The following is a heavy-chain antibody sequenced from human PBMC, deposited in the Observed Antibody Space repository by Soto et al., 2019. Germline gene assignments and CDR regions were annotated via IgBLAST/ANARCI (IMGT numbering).Heavy chain of an antibody. CDR3: IGVLPGVTTIDGFDY. CDR2: FKSRGDGGTT. J-gene: IGHJ4*02. D-gene: IGHD1-1*01. Sequence: EVQLVESGGGLVNPGGSLRLSCAASGFTFSNAWMNWVRQAPGQGLEWVARFKSRGDGGTTDYAAPVKGRFTISRDDSENTLCLQMDSLKIEDTAVYFCIGVLPGVTTIDGFDYWGQGILVTVSS. V-gene: IGHV3-15*07. CDR1: GFTFSNAW.